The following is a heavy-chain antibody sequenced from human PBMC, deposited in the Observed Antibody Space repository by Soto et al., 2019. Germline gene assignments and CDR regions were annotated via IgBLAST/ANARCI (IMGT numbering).Heavy chain of an antibody. Sequence: ASVKVSGKASGYKFSNHDFSWVRQAPGQGLEWMGMISAYNGDTNYAQNLQGRVTLTTDTSTSTAYMELRSLRSDDTAVYYCVRGVDTSGYSVGGAFDIWGQGTMITVSS. J-gene: IGHJ3*02. CDR3: VRGVDTSGYSVGGAFDI. V-gene: IGHV1-18*01. D-gene: IGHD3-22*01. CDR1: GYKFSNHD. CDR2: ISAYNGDT.